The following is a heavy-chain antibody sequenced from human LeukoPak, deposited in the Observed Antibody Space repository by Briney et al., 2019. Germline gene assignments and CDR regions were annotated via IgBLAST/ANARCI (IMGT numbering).Heavy chain of an antibody. Sequence: ASVKVSYKASGYTFTGYYLHWVRQVPGQGLEWMGRINPSSGDTNYTQTFQGRVTMTRETSVRTAFLELSGLRSDDTAVYYCARYSDNTYYFDFWGQGTLVTVSS. CDR3: ARYSDNTYYFDF. CDR2: INPSSGDT. V-gene: IGHV1-2*06. D-gene: IGHD3-22*01. CDR1: GYTFTGYY. J-gene: IGHJ4*02.